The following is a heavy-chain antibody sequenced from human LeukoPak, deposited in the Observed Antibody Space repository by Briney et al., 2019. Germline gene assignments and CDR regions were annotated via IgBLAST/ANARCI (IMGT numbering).Heavy chain of an antibody. CDR1: GFTFGDYA. CDR2: INSDGSST. V-gene: IGHV3-74*01. CDR3: ARGRQGPIDY. Sequence: RGSLRLSCTASGFTFGDYAMSWVRQAPGKGLVWVSRINSDGSSTSYADSVKGRFTISRDNAKNTLYLQMNSLRAEDTAVYYCARGRQGPIDYWGQGTLVTVSS. J-gene: IGHJ4*02.